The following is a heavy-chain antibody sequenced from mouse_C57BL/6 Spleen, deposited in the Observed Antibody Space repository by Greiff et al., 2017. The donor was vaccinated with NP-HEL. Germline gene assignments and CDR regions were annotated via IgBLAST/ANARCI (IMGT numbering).Heavy chain of an antibody. D-gene: IGHD3-2*02. CDR3: ARCGDSSGYGFAY. V-gene: IGHV1-80*01. J-gene: IGHJ3*01. CDR1: GYAFSSYW. Sequence: VQLQQSGAELVKPGASVKISCKASGYAFSSYWMNWVKQRPGKGLEWIGQIYPGDGDTNYNGKFKGKATLTADKSSSTAYMQLSSLTSEDSAVYFCARCGDSSGYGFAYWGQGTLVTVSA. CDR2: IYPGDGDT.